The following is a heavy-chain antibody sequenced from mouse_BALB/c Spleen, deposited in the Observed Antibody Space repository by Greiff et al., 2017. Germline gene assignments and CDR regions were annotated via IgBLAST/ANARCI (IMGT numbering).Heavy chain of an antibody. D-gene: IGHD2-1*01. CDR1: GFTFSSYA. CDR2: ISSGGSYT. Sequence: EVQLVESGGGLVKPGGSLKLSCAASGFTFSSYAMSWVRQSPEKRLEWVAEISSGGSYTYYPDTVTGRFTISRDNAKNTLYLEMSSLRSEDTAMYYCARRGSTGGAMDYWGQGISVTVSS. V-gene: IGHV5-9-4*01. J-gene: IGHJ4*01. CDR3: ARRGSTGGAMDY.